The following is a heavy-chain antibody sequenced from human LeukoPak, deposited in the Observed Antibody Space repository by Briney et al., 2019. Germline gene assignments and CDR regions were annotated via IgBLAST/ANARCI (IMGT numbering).Heavy chain of an antibody. CDR1: GHSFTHYG. CDR3: ARDRGLVRHTNWLDP. J-gene: IGHJ5*02. CDR2: INTVNSNP. Sequence: ASVKVSCKTLGHSFTHYGISWVRQAPGQGLEWLGRINTVNSNPEIEQKFQDRVTVTTDKSTATAYMELKNLTSDDTAVYYCARDRGLVRHTNWLDPWGQGTLVTVSS. V-gene: IGHV1-18*01. D-gene: IGHD3-10*01.